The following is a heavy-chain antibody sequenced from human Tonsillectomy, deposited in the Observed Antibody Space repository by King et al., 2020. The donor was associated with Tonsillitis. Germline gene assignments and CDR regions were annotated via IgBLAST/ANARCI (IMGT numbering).Heavy chain of an antibody. CDR2: ISYDGSNK. V-gene: IGHV3-30-3*01. J-gene: IGHJ4*02. CDR1: GFTFSSYA. CDR3: AREYACSTSCPPYY. Sequence: VQLVESGGGVVQPGRSLRLSCAASGFTFSSYAMHWVRQAPGKGLEWWAVISYDGSNKYYADSVKGRFTISRDNSKNTLYLQMNSLRAEDTAVYYCAREYACSTSCPPYYWGQGTLVTVSS. D-gene: IGHD2-2*01.